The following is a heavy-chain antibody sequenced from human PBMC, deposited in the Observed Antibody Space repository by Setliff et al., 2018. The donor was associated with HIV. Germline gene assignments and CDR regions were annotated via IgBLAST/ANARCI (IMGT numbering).Heavy chain of an antibody. CDR1: GFTFSTYA. Sequence: GGSLRLSCAASGFTFSTYAMTWVRQAPGRGLQWVANINPDGSGRYYVDSVRDRFTISRDNAKNILYLQMTSLRADDTAMYFCAKTFDYSQGSGPYWHHTRYFDSWGQGTLVTVSS. CDR2: INPDGSGR. D-gene: IGHD3-10*01. V-gene: IGHV3-7*03. CDR3: AKTFDYSQGSGPYWHHTRYFDS. J-gene: IGHJ4*02.